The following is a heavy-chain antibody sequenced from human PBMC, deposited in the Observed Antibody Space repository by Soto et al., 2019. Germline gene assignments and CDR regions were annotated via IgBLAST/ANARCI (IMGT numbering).Heavy chain of an antibody. J-gene: IGHJ6*02. CDR3: ARDHKDYYGMDV. CDR2: ISYDGSNK. CDR1: GFTFSSYA. Sequence: QVQLVESGGGVVQPGRSLRLSCAASGFTFSSYAMHWVRQAPGTGLEWVAVISYDGSNKYYADSVKGRFTISRDNSKNTLYLQMNSLRAEDTAGYYCARDHKDYYGMDVWGQGTTVTVSS. V-gene: IGHV3-30-3*01.